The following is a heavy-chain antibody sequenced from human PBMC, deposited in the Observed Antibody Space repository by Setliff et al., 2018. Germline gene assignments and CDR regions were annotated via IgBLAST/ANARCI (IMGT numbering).Heavy chain of an antibody. J-gene: IGHJ3*01. CDR2: ISVYNGNT. D-gene: IGHD1-26*01. CDR3: VREYSGGGLT. Sequence: ASVKVSCKASGYTFTSYGFSWVRQAPGQGLEWMGRISVYNGNTNYGQKYQGRVAMTTDTSTNTVHMELRSLRSDDTAVYFCVREYSGGGLTWGQGTMVTVSS. CDR1: GYTFTSYG. V-gene: IGHV1-18*01.